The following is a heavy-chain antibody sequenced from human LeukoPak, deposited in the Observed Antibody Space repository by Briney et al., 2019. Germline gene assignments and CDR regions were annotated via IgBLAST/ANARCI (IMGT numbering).Heavy chain of an antibody. Sequence: PGGSLRLSCAASGFTFSSYWMSWVRQAPGKGLEWVANIKQDASEKYYADSVEGRFTFSRDNAKNSVYLQMNSLRAEDTAVYYCAGGYRAGYWGQGTLVTVSS. CDR2: IKQDASEK. CDR3: AGGYRAGY. D-gene: IGHD3-16*02. V-gene: IGHV3-7*03. J-gene: IGHJ4*02. CDR1: GFTFSSYW.